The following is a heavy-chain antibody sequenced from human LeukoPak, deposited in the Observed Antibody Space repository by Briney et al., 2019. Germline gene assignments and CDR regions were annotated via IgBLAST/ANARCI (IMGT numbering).Heavy chain of an antibody. J-gene: IGHJ1*01. CDR2: INRSGGTT. CDR1: GCTFTRYY. Sequence: ASVKDSCKASGCTFTRYYMHWVRRAPGQGLDWMGVINRSGGTTSYAQKFQGRVTMTRDTSTSTLYMELSSLSSEDTAVYYCARGTSIAAAVASLFQYWGQGTLVTVSS. CDR3: ARGTSIAAAVASLFQY. D-gene: IGHD6-13*01. V-gene: IGHV1-46*01.